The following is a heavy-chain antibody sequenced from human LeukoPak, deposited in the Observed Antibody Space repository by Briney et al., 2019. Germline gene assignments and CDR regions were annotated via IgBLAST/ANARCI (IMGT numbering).Heavy chain of an antibody. CDR3: AKDGSGWPLDAYYYYGMDV. CDR2: ISGSGGST. J-gene: IGHJ6*02. V-gene: IGHV3-23*01. D-gene: IGHD6-19*01. Sequence: GGSLRLSCAASGFTFSSYAMSWVRQAPGKGLEWVSAISGSGGSTYYADSVKGRFTISRDNSKSTLYLQMNSLRAEDTAVYYCAKDGSGWPLDAYYYYGMDVWGQGTTVTVSS. CDR1: GFTFSSYA.